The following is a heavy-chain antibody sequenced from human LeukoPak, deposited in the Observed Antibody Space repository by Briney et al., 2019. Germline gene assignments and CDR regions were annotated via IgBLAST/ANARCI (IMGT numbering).Heavy chain of an antibody. CDR1: GYTFTSYG. CDR2: INAGNGNT. D-gene: IGHD3-3*01. J-gene: IGHJ6*02. V-gene: IGHV1-3*01. CDR3: ARVITIFGVVIISPMDV. Sequence: ASVKVSCKASGYTFTSYGISWVRQAPGQRLEWMGWINAGNGNTKYSQKFQGRVTITRDTSASTAYMELSSLRSEDTAVYYCARVITIFGVVIISPMDVWGQGTTVTVSS.